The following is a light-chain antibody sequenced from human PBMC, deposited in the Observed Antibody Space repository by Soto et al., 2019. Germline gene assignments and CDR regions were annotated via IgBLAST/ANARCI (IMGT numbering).Light chain of an antibody. CDR1: QSLLHSNGYNY. Sequence: DIVMTHSPLSLPVTPGEPASISCRSSQSLLHSNGYNYLDWYLQKPGQSPQLLIYLGSNRASGVPDRFSGIGSGKDFTLKISRVEAEDIGVYYCMQGLKTPLTFGGGSKVEIX. CDR2: LGS. CDR3: MQGLKTPLT. J-gene: IGKJ4*01. V-gene: IGKV2-28*01.